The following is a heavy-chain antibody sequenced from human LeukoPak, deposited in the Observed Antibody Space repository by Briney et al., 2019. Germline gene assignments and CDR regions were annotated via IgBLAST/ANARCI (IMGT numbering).Heavy chain of an antibody. Sequence: GGSLRLSCAASGFTFSSYAMSWVRQAPGKGLEWVSAISGSGGSTYYADSVKGRFTISRDNSNKTVNLKMNSLRAEDTAVYYCAKDATNMGRGATFFDLWGRGTLVTVSS. V-gene: IGHV3-23*01. J-gene: IGHJ2*01. D-gene: IGHD3-10*01. CDR1: GFTFSSYA. CDR2: ISGSGGST. CDR3: AKDATNMGRGATFFDL.